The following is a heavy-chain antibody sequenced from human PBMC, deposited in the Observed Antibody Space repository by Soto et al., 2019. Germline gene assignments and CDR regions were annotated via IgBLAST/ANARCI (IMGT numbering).Heavy chain of an antibody. CDR2: IYYSGGT. J-gene: IGHJ6*02. CDR3: ARAIVVTIGGMDV. D-gene: IGHD5-12*01. Sequence: SETLSLTCTVSGGSISSADYYWSWVRQPPGKGLEWIGYIYYSGGTFVNPSLKSRVTISKDMSRNEFSLRLKSVTAADTAVYYCARAIVVTIGGMDVWGQGTTVTVSS. CDR1: GGSISSADYY. V-gene: IGHV4-30-4*01.